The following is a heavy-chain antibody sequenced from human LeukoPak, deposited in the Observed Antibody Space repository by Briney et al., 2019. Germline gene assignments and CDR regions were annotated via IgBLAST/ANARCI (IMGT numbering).Heavy chain of an antibody. CDR1: GLTFSDYA. CDR3: AKGYSDSRVADVFLEY. V-gene: IGHV3-23*01. J-gene: IGHJ4*02. D-gene: IGHD2-15*01. Sequence: GGSLRLSCAASGLTFSDYAMSWFRQAPGKGLEWVSGITSGFTPLYADSVKGRFTISRDNSKNTFHLQLNSLRAEDTAVYYCAKGYSDSRVADVFLEYWGQGTLVTVSS. CDR2: ITSGFTP.